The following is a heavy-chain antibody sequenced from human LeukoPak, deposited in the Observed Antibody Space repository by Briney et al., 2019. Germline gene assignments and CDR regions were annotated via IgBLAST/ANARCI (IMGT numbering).Heavy chain of an antibody. V-gene: IGHV1-24*01. CDR2: FDPEDGET. CDR3: ASKENDYGDYGISH. D-gene: IGHD4-17*01. Sequence: GASVKVSCKVSGYTLTELSMHWVRQAPGKGLEWMGGFDPEDGETIYAQKFQGRVTMTEDTSTDTAYMELSSLRSEDTAVYYCASKENDYGDYGISHWGQGTLVTVSS. J-gene: IGHJ4*02. CDR1: GYTLTELS.